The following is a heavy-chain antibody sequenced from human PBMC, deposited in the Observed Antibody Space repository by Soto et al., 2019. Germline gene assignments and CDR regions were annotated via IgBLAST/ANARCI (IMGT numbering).Heavy chain of an antibody. CDR3: AKDRADVVVVPAALYYYYFGMDV. CDR1: GFTFNKYA. D-gene: IGHD2-15*01. CDR2: ISYDGNHK. J-gene: IGHJ6*02. V-gene: IGHV3-30*18. Sequence: GGSLRLSCAASGFTFNKYAMHWVRQAPGKGLEWVAVISYDGNHKYYADSVKGRFTISRDNSKNTLFLQMNSLSAEDTAVYYCAKDRADVVVVPAALYYYYFGMDVWGQGTTVTVSS.